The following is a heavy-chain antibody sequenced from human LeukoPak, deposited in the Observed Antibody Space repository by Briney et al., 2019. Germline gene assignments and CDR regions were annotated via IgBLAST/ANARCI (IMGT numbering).Heavy chain of an antibody. CDR1: GFTFSSYA. V-gene: IGHV3-23*01. CDR3: AEGRYYGRRGSFYFDY. J-gene: IGHJ4*02. CDR2: ISGSGDNT. D-gene: IGHD3-10*01. Sequence: GGSLRLSCAASGFTFSSYAMSWVRQAPGKGLEWVSGISGSGDNTYYADSVKGRFTISRDNSKNTLYVQVNSLGTEDTAAYYCAEGRYYGRRGSFYFDYWGQGTLVTVSS.